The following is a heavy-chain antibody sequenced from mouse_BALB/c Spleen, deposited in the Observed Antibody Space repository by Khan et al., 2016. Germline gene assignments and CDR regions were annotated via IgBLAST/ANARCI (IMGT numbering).Heavy chain of an antibody. CDR1: GFNIKDTY. D-gene: IGHD2-4*01. CDR3: ARSPYEYDVGFAY. V-gene: IGHV14-3*02. J-gene: IGHJ3*01. Sequence: IQLVQSGAELVKPGASVKLSCTAAGFNIKDTYMHWVKQRPEQGLEWIGRIDPANGNTKYDPKFQGKATITADTSSNTAYLQLSSLTSEDTAVYYSARSPYEYDVGFAYWGQGTLVTVSA. CDR2: IDPANGNT.